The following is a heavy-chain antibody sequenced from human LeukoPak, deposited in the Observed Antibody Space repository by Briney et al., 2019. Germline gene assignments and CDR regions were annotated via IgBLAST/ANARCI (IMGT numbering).Heavy chain of an antibody. D-gene: IGHD6-13*01. CDR3: ARPSGYSSSWYSDY. J-gene: IGHJ4*02. CDR2: IIPIFGTA. V-gene: IGHV1-69*01. Sequence: SVKVSCKASGGTFSSYAIGWVRQAPGQGLEWMGGIIPIFGTANYAQKFQGRVTITADESTSTAYMELSSLRSEDTAVYYCARPSGYSSSWYSDYWGQGTLVTVSS. CDR1: GGTFSSYA.